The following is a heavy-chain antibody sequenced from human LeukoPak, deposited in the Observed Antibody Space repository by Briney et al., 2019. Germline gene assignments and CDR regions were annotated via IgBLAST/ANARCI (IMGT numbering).Heavy chain of an antibody. CDR1: GGTFSSYA. CDR3: ARDRIGQQTYSYDSSAYPFDY. D-gene: IGHD3-22*01. V-gene: IGHV1-69*04. CDR2: IIPILGVA. Sequence: SVNVSCKASGGTFSSYAISWVRQAPGQGLEWMGRIIPILGVANQAQKFQGRVTITADKSTSTAYMELSSLRSEDTAVYYCARDRIGQQTYSYDSSAYPFDYWGQGTLVTVSS. J-gene: IGHJ4*02.